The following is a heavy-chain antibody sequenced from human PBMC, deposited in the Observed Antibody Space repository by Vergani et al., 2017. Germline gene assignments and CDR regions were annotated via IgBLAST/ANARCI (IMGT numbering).Heavy chain of an antibody. D-gene: IGHD2-21*02. CDR1: GGTFSSYA. CDR2: IIPIFGIA. V-gene: IGHV1-69*17. Sequence: QVQLVQSGTEVKKPGSSVKVSCKASGGTFSSYAISWVRQAPGQGLEWMGGIIPIFGIANYAQKFQGRVTITADKSTSTAYMELSSLRSEDTAVYYCAREGHCGGDCYSGYWGQGTLVTVSS. CDR3: AREGHCGGDCYSGY. J-gene: IGHJ4*02.